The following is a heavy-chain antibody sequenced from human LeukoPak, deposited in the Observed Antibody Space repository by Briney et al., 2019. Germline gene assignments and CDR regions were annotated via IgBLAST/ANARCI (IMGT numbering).Heavy chain of an antibody. CDR2: IYHSGST. CDR3: ATGVHGITAAGDYYFDY. J-gene: IGHJ4*02. Sequence: SETLSLTCTVSGYSISSGYYWGWIRQPPGKGLEWIGSIYHSGSTYYNPSLKSRVTISVDTSKNQFSLKLSSVTAADTAVYYCATGVHGITAAGDYYFDYWGQGTLVTVSS. CDR1: GYSISSGYY. D-gene: IGHD6-13*01. V-gene: IGHV4-38-2*02.